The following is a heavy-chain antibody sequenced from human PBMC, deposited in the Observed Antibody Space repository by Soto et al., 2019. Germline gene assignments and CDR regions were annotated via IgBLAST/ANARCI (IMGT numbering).Heavy chain of an antibody. CDR3: AKGRYGGNSYWYFDL. Sequence: EVQLLESGGGLVQPGGSLRLSCVASGFTFSSYAMSWVRQAPGKGLEWVSVISGSGGSTYYADCVKGRFTISRDNSKTTAYLQMKSLRVEDTAVYYCAKGRYGGNSYWYFDLWGRGTLVTVSS. CDR2: ISGSGGST. CDR1: GFTFSSYA. J-gene: IGHJ2*01. D-gene: IGHD4-17*01. V-gene: IGHV3-23*01.